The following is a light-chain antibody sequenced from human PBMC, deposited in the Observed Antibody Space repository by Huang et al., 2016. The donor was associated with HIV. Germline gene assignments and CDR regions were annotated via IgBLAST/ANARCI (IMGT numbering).Light chain of an antibody. J-gene: IGKJ3*01. V-gene: IGKV3-15*01. CDR1: QSISNN. CDR3: QQYNNWLLFT. Sequence: EIVLTQSPATLSVSPGERATLSCRASQSISNNLAGYQQKPGQAPRLLIYGAFNRATGVPARFSGSGSGTEFTLTISSLQSEDFAVYYCQQYNNWLLFTFGPGTKVDIK. CDR2: GAF.